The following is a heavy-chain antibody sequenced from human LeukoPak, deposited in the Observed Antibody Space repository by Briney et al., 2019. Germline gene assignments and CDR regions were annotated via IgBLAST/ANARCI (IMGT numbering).Heavy chain of an antibody. Sequence: LRLSCAASGFTFSDYYMSWIRQPPGKGLEWIGEINHSGSTNYNPSLKSRVTISVDTSKNQFSLKLSSVTAADTAVYYCARHTIFGVVKHMDVWGKGTTVTVSS. CDR2: INHSGST. V-gene: IGHV4-34*01. J-gene: IGHJ6*03. CDR1: GFTFSDYY. D-gene: IGHD3-3*01. CDR3: ARHTIFGVVKHMDV.